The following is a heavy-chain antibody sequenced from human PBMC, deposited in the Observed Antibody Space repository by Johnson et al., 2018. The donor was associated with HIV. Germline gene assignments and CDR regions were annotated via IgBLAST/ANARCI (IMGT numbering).Heavy chain of an antibody. V-gene: IGHV3-66*04. Sequence: VQLVESGGGVVQPGRSLRLSCAASGFTVSSNYMSWVRQAPGKGLEWVSVIYSGGSTYYADSVKGRFTISRDNSKNSLYLQMTSLRAEDTAVYYCARQLATGDDAFDIWGQGTMVTVSS. J-gene: IGHJ3*02. CDR1: GFTVSSNY. D-gene: IGHD7-27*01. CDR3: ARQLATGDDAFDI. CDR2: IYSGGST.